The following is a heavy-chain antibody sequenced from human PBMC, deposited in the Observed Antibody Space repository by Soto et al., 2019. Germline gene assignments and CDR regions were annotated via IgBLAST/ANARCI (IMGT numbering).Heavy chain of an antibody. CDR3: ASGLAGDKVDQ. D-gene: IGHD2-21*01. Sequence: QVQLQESGPGLVKTSQTLSLTCSVSGVSISDGTYCWSWIRQPPGKGTEWIGHIYDRDTTYTSPSGKMRFTISVVTSKHIFSLTLNSVTATDTAVYYFASGLAGDKVDQWGQGTLVTVSS. J-gene: IGHJ4*02. V-gene: IGHV4-30-4*01. CDR1: GVSISDGTYC. CDR2: IYDRDTT.